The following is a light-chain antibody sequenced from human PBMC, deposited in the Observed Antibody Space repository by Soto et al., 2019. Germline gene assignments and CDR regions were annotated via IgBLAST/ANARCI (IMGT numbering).Light chain of an antibody. CDR2: ATS. J-gene: IGKJ4*01. CDR1: QGVNRW. Sequence: DIPLTQSPPFLSASVGDRVSMTCRASQGVNRWLAWYQQKPGKAPRLLIYATSTLQSGVPSRFSGSGSGADFTLTISSLQPEDFATYFGQQSISFPLTFGGGTKVEIK. V-gene: IGKV1-12*01. CDR3: QQSISFPLT.